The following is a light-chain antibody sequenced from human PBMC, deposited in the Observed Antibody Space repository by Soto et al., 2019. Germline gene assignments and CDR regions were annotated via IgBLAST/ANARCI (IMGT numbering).Light chain of an antibody. J-gene: IGLJ2*01. Sequence: QSVLTQPPSVSVAPGQRVTISCSGSSPNIGKEYVSWYQQLPGTVPKLLIYDNNKRPSGIPDRFSGSKSGTSATLGITGLQTGVEADYYCASWDSSLSAVVFGGGTKLTVL. V-gene: IGLV1-51*01. CDR1: SPNIGKEY. CDR3: ASWDSSLSAVV. CDR2: DNN.